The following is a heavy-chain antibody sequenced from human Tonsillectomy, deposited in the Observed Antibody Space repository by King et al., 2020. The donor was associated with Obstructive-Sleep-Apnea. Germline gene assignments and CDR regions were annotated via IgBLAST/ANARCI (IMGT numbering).Heavy chain of an antibody. Sequence: VQLVESGGGVVQPGRSLRLSCEASGFTLSNYAMHWVRQAPGKGLEWVAIISYDGGKQYYADSVKGRLTISRDNSKDTLYLQMNSLRIEDTAIYYCVRDPLAYEVLTPGFYLWGQVTIVTVSS. CDR1: GFTLSNYA. CDR2: ISYDGGKQ. J-gene: IGHJ5*02. D-gene: IGHD3-9*01. CDR3: VRDPLAYEVLTPGFYL. V-gene: IGHV3-30-3*01.